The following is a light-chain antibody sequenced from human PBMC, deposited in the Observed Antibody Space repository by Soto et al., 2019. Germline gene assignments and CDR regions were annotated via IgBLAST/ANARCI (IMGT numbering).Light chain of an antibody. CDR2: LTS. CDR3: QQYGSSGT. Sequence: EIVLTQSPATLSAFPGDRVTLSCRASQALNTRLAWYQHKPGQAPRLLIYLTSNRAAGVPSRFSAWGSGTDFTLTISRLEPEDFAVYYCQQYGSSGTFGQGTKVDIK. V-gene: IGKV3-20*01. CDR1: QALNTR. J-gene: IGKJ1*01.